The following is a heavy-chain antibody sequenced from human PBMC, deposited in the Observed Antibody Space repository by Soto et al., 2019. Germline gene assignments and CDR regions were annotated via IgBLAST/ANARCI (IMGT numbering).Heavy chain of an antibody. V-gene: IGHV3-30-3*01. CDR2: ISYDGSNK. CDR1: GFTFSSYA. Sequence: GGSLRLSCAASGFTFSSYAMHWVRQAPGKGLEWVAVISYDGSNKYYADSVKGRFTISRDNSKNTLYLQMNSLRAEDTAVYYCARGSIAARQFDYWGQGTLITVSS. CDR3: ARGSIAARQFDY. J-gene: IGHJ4*02. D-gene: IGHD6-6*01.